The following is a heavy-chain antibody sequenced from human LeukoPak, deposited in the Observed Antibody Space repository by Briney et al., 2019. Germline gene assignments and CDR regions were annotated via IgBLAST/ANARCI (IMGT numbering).Heavy chain of an antibody. V-gene: IGHV1-46*01. J-gene: IGHJ4*02. CDR1: GYTFTSYY. D-gene: IGHD1-26*01. Sequence: AASVKVSCKASGYTFTSYYMHWVRQAPGQGLEWMGIINPSGGSTSYARKFLGRVTMTRDTSTSTVYMELSSLRSEDTAVYYCARGEGYRVGAWWYFDYWGQGALVTVSS. CDR3: ARGEGYRVGAWWYFDY. CDR2: INPSGGST.